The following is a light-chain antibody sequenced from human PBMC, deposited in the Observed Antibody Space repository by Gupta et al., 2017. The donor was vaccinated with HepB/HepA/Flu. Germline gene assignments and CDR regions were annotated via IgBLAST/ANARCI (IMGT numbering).Light chain of an antibody. J-gene: IGLJ3*02. CDR1: SGHSSYA. Sequence: QLVLPQSPSASASLGASVKLTCTLSSGHSSYAIAWHQQQAEKGPRYLMKLNSDGSHSKGDGIPDRFSGSSSGAERDLTISSLQSQDEADYYCQTWGTGIQVFGGGTKLTVL. CDR2: LNSDGSH. CDR3: QTWGTGIQV. V-gene: IGLV4-69*01.